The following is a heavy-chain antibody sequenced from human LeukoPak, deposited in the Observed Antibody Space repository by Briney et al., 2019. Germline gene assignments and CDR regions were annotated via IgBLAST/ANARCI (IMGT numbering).Heavy chain of an antibody. CDR3: ARVMGYGDNPLDY. V-gene: IGHV4-59*01. D-gene: IGHD4-17*01. J-gene: IGHJ4*02. CDR1: GGSISSYY. Sequence: SETLSLTCTVSGGSISSYYWSWIRQPPGKGLEWIGYTYYSGSTNYNPSLKSRVTISVDTSKNQFSLKLSSVTAADTAVYYCARVMGYGDNPLDYWGQGTLVTVSS. CDR2: TYYSGST.